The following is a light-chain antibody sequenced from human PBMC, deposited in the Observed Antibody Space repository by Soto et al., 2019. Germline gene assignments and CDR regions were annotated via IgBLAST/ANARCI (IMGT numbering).Light chain of an antibody. CDR3: QQDYNYPWT. J-gene: IGKJ1*01. CDR1: QGFSND. Sequence: AIQMTQSPSSLSASVGDRVTITCRASQGFSNDLGWYQQKPGKAPKLLIYAASRLQGGVPSRCSGSGSSTDFPLTISSLQHEDVANYYYQQDYNYPWTFGQGTKVEIK. V-gene: IGKV1-6*01. CDR2: AAS.